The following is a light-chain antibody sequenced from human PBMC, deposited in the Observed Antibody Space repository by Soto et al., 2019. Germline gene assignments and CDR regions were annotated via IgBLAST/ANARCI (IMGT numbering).Light chain of an antibody. CDR3: QQYAGSPRT. CDR2: DAS. J-gene: IGKJ2*01. V-gene: IGKV3-20*01. Sequence: EIVLTQSPGTLSLSPGETATLSCRASQSVRSNYLAWYQQKPGQAPRLLIYDASSRATDIPDRFSGSGSDTDFTLTISRLEPEDFAVYYCQQYAGSPRTFGQGTKLEIK. CDR1: QSVRSNY.